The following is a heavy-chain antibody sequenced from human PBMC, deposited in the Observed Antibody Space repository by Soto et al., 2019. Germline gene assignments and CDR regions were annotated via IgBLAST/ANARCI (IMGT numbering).Heavy chain of an antibody. Sequence: QVQLMQSGAEVRKAGSSVRVSCKASGDTYNNYAFNWVRQAPGQGLEWMGGIFPFIKTANYVQKFQGRVTITAENSTSTVYMDLSSLRSEDTAVYYCARGGYSSSYRFDHWGQGTLVTVSS. D-gene: IGHD6-13*01. V-gene: IGHV1-69*06. CDR1: GDTYNNYA. CDR2: IFPFIKTA. CDR3: ARGGYSSSYRFDH. J-gene: IGHJ4*02.